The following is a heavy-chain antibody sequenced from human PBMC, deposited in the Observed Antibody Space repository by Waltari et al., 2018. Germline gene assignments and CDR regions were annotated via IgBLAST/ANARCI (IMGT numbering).Heavy chain of an antibody. D-gene: IGHD3-16*02. CDR1: GYTFTGYY. CDR3: ARVIREVIPTSAFGF. Sequence: QVQLVQSGAEVKKPGASVKVSCKASGYTFTGYYMHWVRQAPGQGLEWMGWINPNSGGTNYAQKFQGSVTMTRDTSISTAYMELSRLRSDDTAVYYCARVIREVIPTSAFGFWGQGTLVTVSS. J-gene: IGHJ3*01. V-gene: IGHV1-2*02. CDR2: INPNSGGT.